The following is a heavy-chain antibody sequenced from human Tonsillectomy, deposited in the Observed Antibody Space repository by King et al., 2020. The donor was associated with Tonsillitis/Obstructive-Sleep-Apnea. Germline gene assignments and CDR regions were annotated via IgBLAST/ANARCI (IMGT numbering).Heavy chain of an antibody. CDR2: IYPGDSDT. J-gene: IGHJ5*02. CDR3: ARLEVAVVPGAPPPGKNWFDP. CDR1: GYSFTSYW. D-gene: IGHD2-2*01. V-gene: IGHV5-51*03. Sequence: QLVQSGAEVKKPGESLKISCKSSGYSFTSYWIGWVRQMPGKGLEWMGIIYPGDSDTRYSPSFQGQVTMSADKSISTAYLQWSSLKASDTAMYYCARLEVAVVPGAPPPGKNWFDPWGQGTLVTGSS.